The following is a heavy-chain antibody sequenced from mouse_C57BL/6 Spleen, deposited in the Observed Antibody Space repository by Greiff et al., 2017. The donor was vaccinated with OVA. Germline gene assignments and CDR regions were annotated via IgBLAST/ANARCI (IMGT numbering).Heavy chain of an antibody. CDR1: GYTFTDYN. CDR3: ARHYYCSSLYYFDY. CDR2: INPNNGGT. V-gene: IGHV1-22*01. Sequence: EVQLQQSGPELVKPGASVKMSCKASGYTFTDYNMHWVQQSHGKSLEWIGYINPNNGGTSYNQKFKGKATLTVNKSSSTAYMELRSLTSEDSAVYYGARHYYCSSLYYFDYWGQGTTLTVSS. J-gene: IGHJ2*01. D-gene: IGHD1-1*01.